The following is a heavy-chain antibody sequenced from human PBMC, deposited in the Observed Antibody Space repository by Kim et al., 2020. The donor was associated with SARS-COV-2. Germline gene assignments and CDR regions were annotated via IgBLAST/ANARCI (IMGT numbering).Heavy chain of an antibody. V-gene: IGHV3-53*01. CDR3: ARGRYDFWSGYYLGY. Sequence: GGSLRLSCAASGFTVSSNYMSWVRQAPGKGLEWVSVIYSGGSTYYADSVKGRFTISRDNSKNTLYLQMNSLRAEDTAVYYCARGRYDFWSGYYLGYWGQGTLVTVSS. CDR1: GFTVSSNY. D-gene: IGHD3-3*01. J-gene: IGHJ4*02. CDR2: IYSGGST.